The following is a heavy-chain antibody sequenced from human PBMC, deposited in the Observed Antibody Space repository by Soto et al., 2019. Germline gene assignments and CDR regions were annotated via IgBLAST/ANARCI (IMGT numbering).Heavy chain of an antibody. V-gene: IGHV1-18*01. CDR2: ISTDRGDT. J-gene: IGHJ4*02. CDR1: GYSFTTHD. CDR3: ARNDLNRGGKYFDY. D-gene: IGHD2-15*01. Sequence: ASVKVSCKASGYSFTTHDITWLRQAPGKGLEWVGGISTDRGDTIYPQNLQGRVTMTTDSSTSTVYMELKSLRSDDTAVYYCARNDLNRGGKYFDYWGQGTLVTVSS.